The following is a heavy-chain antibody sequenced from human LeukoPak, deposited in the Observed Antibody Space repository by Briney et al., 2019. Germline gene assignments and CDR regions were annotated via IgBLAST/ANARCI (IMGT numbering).Heavy chain of an antibody. CDR3: ARDQGIVVVPAASVGPSWFDP. CDR1: GYTFTSYG. CDR2: ISAYNGHT. J-gene: IGHJ5*02. D-gene: IGHD2-2*01. Sequence: ASVKVSCKASGYTFTSYGISWVRQAPGQGLEWMGWISAYNGHTNYAQKFQGRVTMTRDTSISTAYMELSRLRSDATAVYYCARDQGIVVVPAASVGPSWFDPWGQGTLVTVSS. V-gene: IGHV1-18*01.